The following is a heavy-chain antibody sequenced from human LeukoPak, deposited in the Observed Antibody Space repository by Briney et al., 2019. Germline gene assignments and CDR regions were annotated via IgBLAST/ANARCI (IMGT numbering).Heavy chain of an antibody. D-gene: IGHD1-14*01. J-gene: IGHJ4*02. CDR3: AREGVAYVNQGKLTKIDY. Sequence: QPGGSLRLSCAASGFTFSSYWMSWVRQAPGKRLEWVANIKQDGSEKYYVDSVKGRFTITRDNAQNSLYLQMNSLRADDTAVCYCAREGVAYVNQGKLTKIDYWGQGTLVTVSS. CDR1: GFTFSSYW. CDR2: IKQDGSEK. V-gene: IGHV3-7*01.